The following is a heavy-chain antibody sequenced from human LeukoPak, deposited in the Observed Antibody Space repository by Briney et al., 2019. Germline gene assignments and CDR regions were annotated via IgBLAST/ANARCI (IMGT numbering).Heavy chain of an antibody. V-gene: IGHV5-51*01. CDR2: IYPGDSDT. Sequence: GESLNISCKASGYSFTTYWIAWVRQMPGKGLEWMGMIYPGDSDTRYSPSFQGKITISVDKSISIAYLQWSSLKASDTAMYYCARLLQGVAGTWGYWGQGTLVTVS. D-gene: IGHD6-19*01. CDR3: ARLLQGVAGTWGY. J-gene: IGHJ4*02. CDR1: GYSFTTYW.